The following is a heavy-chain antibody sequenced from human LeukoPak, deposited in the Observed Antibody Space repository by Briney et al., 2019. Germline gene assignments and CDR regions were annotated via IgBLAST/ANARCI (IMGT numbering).Heavy chain of an antibody. V-gene: IGHV3-30*18. J-gene: IGHJ5*02. Sequence: GGSLRLSCGASGFTFSRSGMHWVRQAPGKGLEWVAVISYDGSDHYYADSVKGRFTISRDNSKYTLYLQMNSLRAEDTAVYYCAKETHYSSSPGGFDPWGQGTLVTVSS. D-gene: IGHD6-13*01. CDR3: AKETHYSSSPGGFDP. CDR1: GFTFSRSG. CDR2: ISYDGSDH.